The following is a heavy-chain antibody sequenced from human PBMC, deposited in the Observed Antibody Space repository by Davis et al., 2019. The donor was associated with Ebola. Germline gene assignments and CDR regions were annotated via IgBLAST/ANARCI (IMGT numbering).Heavy chain of an antibody. CDR2: IYYSGST. Sequence: MPSETLSLTCNVSGGSMSSYYWSWIRQPPGKGLEWIGYIYYSGSTNYNPSLKSRVTISLDTSENQFSLRLSSVTAADTAVYYCARDIYDSSAFDYWGQGTLVTVSS. J-gene: IGHJ4*02. CDR1: GGSMSSYY. CDR3: ARDIYDSSAFDY. V-gene: IGHV4-59*01. D-gene: IGHD3-22*01.